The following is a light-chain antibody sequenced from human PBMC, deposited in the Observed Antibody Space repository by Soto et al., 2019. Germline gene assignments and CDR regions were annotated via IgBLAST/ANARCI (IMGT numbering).Light chain of an antibody. V-gene: IGKV3-20*01. Sequence: EIVLTQSPGTLSLSPGERATLSCRASQSVTSTYLAWYQQKRGQVPRLLIYGASSRAAGIPDRFTGSGSGTDFTLTISRLEPEDFAVYYCQQYGSSPLTFGGGTKVEIK. CDR2: GAS. CDR3: QQYGSSPLT. CDR1: QSVTSTY. J-gene: IGKJ4*01.